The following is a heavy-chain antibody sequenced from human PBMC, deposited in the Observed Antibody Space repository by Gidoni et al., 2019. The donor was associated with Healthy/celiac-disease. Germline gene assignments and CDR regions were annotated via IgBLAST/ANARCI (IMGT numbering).Heavy chain of an antibody. V-gene: IGHV3-7*01. CDR1: GFTFSSYW. D-gene: IGHD3-22*01. CDR2: IKQDGSEK. J-gene: IGHJ6*02. CDR3: ARDLFSSGYYYYYYGMDV. Sequence: EVQLVESGGGLVQPGGSLRLSCAASGFTFSSYWMSWVRQAPGKGLEWVANIKQDGSEKYYVDSVKSRFTISRDNAKNSLYLQMNSLRAEDTAVYYCARDLFSSGYYYYYYGMDVWGQGTTVTVSS.